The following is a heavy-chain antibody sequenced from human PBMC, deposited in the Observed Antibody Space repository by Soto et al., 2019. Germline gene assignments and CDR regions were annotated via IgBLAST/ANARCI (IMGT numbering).Heavy chain of an antibody. CDR1: GGTFSSYT. Sequence: QLQLVQSWAEGREPGSSVKVSCKASGGTFSSYTDIWVRQAPGQRLEWMGGITPTLTITKDAEKFQGRVTLTADESTRPLHMHLSSLWTDVTAVYFCAISFDTGSNPSAFDYWGQGTLVGDSS. V-gene: IGHV1-69*13. CDR3: AISFDTGSNPSAFDY. J-gene: IGHJ4*02. D-gene: IGHD1-26*01. CDR2: ITPTLTIT.